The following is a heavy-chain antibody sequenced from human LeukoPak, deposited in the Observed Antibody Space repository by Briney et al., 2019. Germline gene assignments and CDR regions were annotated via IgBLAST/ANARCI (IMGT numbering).Heavy chain of an antibody. Sequence: PSETLSLTCTVSGGSISSNSYYWGWIRQPPGKGLEWIANIYYTGNTYYNPSLKSRVTISVDTSKNQFSLTLRSVTAADTAVYYCASEAHRGGGFDSWGQGTLVTVSS. J-gene: IGHJ4*02. CDR2: IYYTGNT. V-gene: IGHV4-39*01. D-gene: IGHD3-16*01. CDR1: GGSISSNSYY. CDR3: ASEAHRGGGFDS.